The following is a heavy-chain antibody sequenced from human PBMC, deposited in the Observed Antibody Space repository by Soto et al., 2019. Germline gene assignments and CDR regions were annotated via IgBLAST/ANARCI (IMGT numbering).Heavy chain of an antibody. J-gene: IGHJ4*02. V-gene: IGHV4-31*03. CDR3: AGAYSSSWYYFDY. Sequence: LSLTCTVSGGSISSGGYYWSWIRQHPGKGPEWIGYIYYSGSTYYNPSLKSRVTISVDTSKNQFSLKLSSVTAADTAVYYCAGAYSSSWYYFDYWGQGTLVTVSS. CDR2: IYYSGST. CDR1: GGSISSGGYY. D-gene: IGHD6-13*01.